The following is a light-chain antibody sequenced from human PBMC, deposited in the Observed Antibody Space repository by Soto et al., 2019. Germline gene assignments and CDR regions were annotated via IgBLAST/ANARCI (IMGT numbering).Light chain of an antibody. Sequence: ENVLTQSPGTLSLSPGERATLSCRASQSISSSYLAWYQQKPGQTPRLLIYHASSRATGIPDRFSGSGSGTDFTLTISRLEPEDFALYYCQQYGDSLLTFGGATKVEIK. CDR1: QSISSSY. J-gene: IGKJ4*01. V-gene: IGKV3-20*01. CDR2: HAS. CDR3: QQYGDSLLT.